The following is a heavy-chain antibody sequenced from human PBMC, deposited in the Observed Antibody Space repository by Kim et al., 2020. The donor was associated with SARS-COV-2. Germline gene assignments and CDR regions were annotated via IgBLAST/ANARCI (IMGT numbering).Heavy chain of an antibody. CDR3: ARQYSSGCPQH. J-gene: IGHJ1*01. Sequence: SETLSLTCTVSGGSISSYYWSWIRQPPGKGLEWIGYIYYSGSTNYNPSLKSRVTISVDTSKNQFSLKLSSVTAADTAVYYCARQYSSGCPQHWGQGTLVTVSS. CDR2: IYYSGST. V-gene: IGHV4-59*08. D-gene: IGHD6-19*01. CDR1: GGSISSYY.